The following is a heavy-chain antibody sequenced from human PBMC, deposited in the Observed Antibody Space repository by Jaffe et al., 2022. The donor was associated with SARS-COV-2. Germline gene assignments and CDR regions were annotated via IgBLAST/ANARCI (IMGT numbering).Heavy chain of an antibody. J-gene: IGHJ4*02. CDR1: GFTFSSYG. Sequence: QVQLVESGGGVVQPGRSLRLSCAASGFTFSSYGMHWVRQAPGKGLEWVAVIWYDGSNKYYADSVKGRFTISRDNSKNTLYLQMNSLRAEDTAVYYCARGGIAARLGSFDYWGQGTLVTVSS. CDR3: ARGGIAARLGSFDY. CDR2: IWYDGSNK. V-gene: IGHV3-33*01. D-gene: IGHD6-6*01.